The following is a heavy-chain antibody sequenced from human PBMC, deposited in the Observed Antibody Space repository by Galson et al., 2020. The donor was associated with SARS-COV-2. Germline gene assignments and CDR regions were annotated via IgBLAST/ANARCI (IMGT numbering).Heavy chain of an antibody. CDR2: IKQDGSEK. CDR1: GFTFSSYW. CDR3: ARDRGGPCRGGSC. Sequence: ESLKISCAASGFTFSSYWMSWVRQAPGKGLEWVANIKQDGSEKYYVDSVKGRFTISRDNAKNSLYLQMNSLRAEDTAVYYCARDRGGPCRGGSCWGQGTLVTVSS. D-gene: IGHD2-15*01. V-gene: IGHV3-7*01. J-gene: IGHJ4*02.